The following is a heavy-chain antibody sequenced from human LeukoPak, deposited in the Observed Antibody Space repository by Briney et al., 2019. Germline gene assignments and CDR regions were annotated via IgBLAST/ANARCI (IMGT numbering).Heavy chain of an antibody. CDR1: GYAFTTSV. Sequence: ASVKVSCKASGYAFTTSVINRVRQATGQGPEWMGWMNPDSGDTGYAEKFQDRLTIVGDTSINTAYMELTNLKSEDTAVYYCTRAWDLWGQGTLVTVSS. CDR2: MNPDSGDT. V-gene: IGHV1-8*03. J-gene: IGHJ5*02. CDR3: TRAWDL.